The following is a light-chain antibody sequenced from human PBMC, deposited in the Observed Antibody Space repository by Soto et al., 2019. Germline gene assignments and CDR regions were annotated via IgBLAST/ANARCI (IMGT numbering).Light chain of an antibody. CDR3: QQYGSSPPKYT. J-gene: IGKJ2*01. CDR1: QSVSSSY. Sequence: EIVLTQSPGTLSLSPGERATLSCRASQSVSSSYLAWYQQKPGQAPRLLIYGASSRATGIPDRFSGSGSGTDFTLNISRLEPEYFAVYDCQQYGSSPPKYTFGQGTKLEIK. CDR2: GAS. V-gene: IGKV3-20*01.